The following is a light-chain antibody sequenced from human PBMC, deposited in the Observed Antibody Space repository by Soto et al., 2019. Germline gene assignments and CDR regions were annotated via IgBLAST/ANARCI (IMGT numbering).Light chain of an antibody. CDR3: QQYGSSPRT. CDR1: QSVSSSC. Sequence: EIVLTQSPCTLSLSPGERATLSCSASQSVSSSCLAWYQQKPGQAPRLLIYDASNRATGIPARFSGSGSGTDFTLTISRLEPEDFAVYYCQQYGSSPRTFGQGAKVDIK. V-gene: IGKV3-20*01. CDR2: DAS. J-gene: IGKJ1*01.